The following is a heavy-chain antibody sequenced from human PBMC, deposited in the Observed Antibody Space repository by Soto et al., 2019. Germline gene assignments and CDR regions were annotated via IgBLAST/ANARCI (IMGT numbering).Heavy chain of an antibody. CDR3: ARLSSGTYRAIDY. V-gene: IGHV3-53*01. CDR1: AFTISSKH. D-gene: IGHD1-26*01. CDR2: IYTGGSA. Sequence: EVQLVESGGGLIQPGGSVRLSCAASAFTISSKHMNWVRQTPGKGLEWVSVIYTGGSAYYADSVKGRFIISRDNSKNTLYLQMNSLRAEDTAVYYCARLSSGTYRAIDYWGQGALVTVSS. J-gene: IGHJ4*02.